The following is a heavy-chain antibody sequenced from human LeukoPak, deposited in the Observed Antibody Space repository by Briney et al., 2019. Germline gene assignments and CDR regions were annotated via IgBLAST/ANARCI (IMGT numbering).Heavy chain of an antibody. J-gene: IGHJ6*03. CDR2: INHSGST. D-gene: IGHD5-24*01. Sequence: PSETLSLTCAVYGGSFSGYYWSWIRQPPGKGLEWIGEINHSGSTNYNPSLKSRVTISVDTSKNQFSLKLSSVTAADTAVYYCARGDGYYYMDVWGKGTTVTVSS. CDR1: GGSFSGYY. CDR3: ARGDGYYYMDV. V-gene: IGHV4-34*01.